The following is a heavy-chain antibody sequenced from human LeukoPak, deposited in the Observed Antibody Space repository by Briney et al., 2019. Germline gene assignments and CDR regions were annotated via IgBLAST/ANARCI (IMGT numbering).Heavy chain of an antibody. Sequence: GGSLRLSCTASGFTFGDYAMSWVRQAPGKGLEWVGFIRSKAYGGTTEYAASVKVRFTISRDDSKSIAYLQMNSLKTEDTAVYYCARDRSSSWYDGYWGQGTLVTVSS. CDR3: ARDRSSSWYDGY. CDR2: IRSKAYGGTT. V-gene: IGHV3-49*04. J-gene: IGHJ4*02. D-gene: IGHD6-13*01. CDR1: GFTFGDYA.